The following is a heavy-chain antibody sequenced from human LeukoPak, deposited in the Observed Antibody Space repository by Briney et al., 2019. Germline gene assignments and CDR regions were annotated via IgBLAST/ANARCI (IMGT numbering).Heavy chain of an antibody. CDR1: GGTFSSYA. J-gene: IGHJ5*02. CDR2: MNPNSGNT. V-gene: IGHV1-8*02. Sequence: ASVKVSCKASGGTFSSYAINWVRQATGQGLEWMGWMNPNSGNTGYAQKFQGRVTMTRNTSISTAYMELSSLRSEDTAVYYCARCDYDILTGYYLGCDWFDPWGQGTLVTVSS. CDR3: ARCDYDILTGYYLGCDWFDP. D-gene: IGHD3-9*01.